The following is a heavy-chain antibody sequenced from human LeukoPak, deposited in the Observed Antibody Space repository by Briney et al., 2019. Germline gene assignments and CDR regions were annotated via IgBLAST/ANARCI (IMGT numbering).Heavy chain of an antibody. CDR3: AKEEYYDILTGYYPLGY. V-gene: IGHV3-30*18. CDR2: ISYDGSNK. Sequence: GGSLRLSCAASGFTFSSYWMHWVRQAPGKGLEWVAVISYDGSNKYYADSVKGRFTISRDNSKNTLYLQMNSLRAEDTAVYYCAKEEYYDILTGYYPLGYWGQGTLVTVSS. J-gene: IGHJ4*02. CDR1: GFTFSSYW. D-gene: IGHD3-9*01.